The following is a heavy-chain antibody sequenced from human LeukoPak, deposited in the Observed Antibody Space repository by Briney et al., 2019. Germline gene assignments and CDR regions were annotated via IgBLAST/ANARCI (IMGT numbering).Heavy chain of an antibody. V-gene: IGHV3-11*05. J-gene: IGHJ4*02. CDR3: ARGDRVAGD. CDR2: ISGSSTDA. Sequence: PGGSLRLSCAASGFTFSAYYTRWIRHAPGKGLEWVSYISGSSTDANYADSVKGRFIISRDNAKNSLYLQMNRLRAEDTAVYYCARGDRVAGDWGQGTLVTVSS. D-gene: IGHD1-14*01. CDR1: GFTFSAYY.